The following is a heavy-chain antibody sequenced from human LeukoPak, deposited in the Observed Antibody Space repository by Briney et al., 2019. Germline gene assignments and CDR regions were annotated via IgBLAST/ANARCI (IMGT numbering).Heavy chain of an antibody. CDR3: VLGYYGSGSYYNARWGYGMDV. J-gene: IGHJ6*02. V-gene: IGHV3-30-3*01. Sequence: PGGSLRLSCAASGXTFSSYAMHWVHQAPGKGLEWVAVISYDGSNKYYADSVKGRFTISRDNSKNTLYLQMNSLRAEDTAVYYCVLGYYGSGSYYNARWGYGMDVWGQGTTVTVSS. D-gene: IGHD3-10*01. CDR2: ISYDGSNK. CDR1: GXTFSSYA.